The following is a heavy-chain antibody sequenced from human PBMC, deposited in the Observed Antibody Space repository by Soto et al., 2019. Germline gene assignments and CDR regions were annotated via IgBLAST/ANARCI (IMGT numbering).Heavy chain of an antibody. D-gene: IGHD4-17*01. J-gene: IGHJ4*02. V-gene: IGHV3-23*01. CDR1: GFTFTNYA. Sequence: WGSLRLSCAASGFTFTNYAMTWARQAPGKGLEWVSSLLRSGSTTYYADSVKGRFTISSDISANSLYLQMDSLRAEDTAVYYCAKDAVSGDGIWLLDSWGQGTVVTVSS. CDR3: AKDAVSGDGIWLLDS. CDR2: LLRSGSTT.